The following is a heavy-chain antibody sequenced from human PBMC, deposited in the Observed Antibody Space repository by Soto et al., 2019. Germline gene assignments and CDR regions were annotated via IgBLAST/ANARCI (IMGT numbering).Heavy chain of an antibody. D-gene: IGHD6-19*01. CDR1: GGSISSSSYY. J-gene: IGHJ6*02. V-gene: IGHV4-39*02. CDR2: IYYSGST. Sequence: ETLSLTCTVSGGSISSSSYYWGWIRQPPGKGLEWIGSIYYSGSTYYNPSLKSRVTISVDTSKNQFSLKLSSVTAADTAVYYCARDSIAVADHYYYYGMDVWGQGTTVTVSS. CDR3: ARDSIAVADHYYYYGMDV.